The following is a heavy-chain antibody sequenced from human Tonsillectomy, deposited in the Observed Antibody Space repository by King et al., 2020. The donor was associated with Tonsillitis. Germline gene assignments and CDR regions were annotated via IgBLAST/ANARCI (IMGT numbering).Heavy chain of an antibody. Sequence: QLQESGPGLVKPSETLSLTCTVSGGSISSSSYYWGWIRQPPGKGLEWIGSIYYSGSTYYNPSLKSRVTISVDTSKNQFSLKLSSVIAADTAVYYCARHPQGRYYYYGMDVWGQGTTVTVSS. CDR2: IYYSGST. CDR3: ARHPQGRYYYYGMDV. J-gene: IGHJ6*02. CDR1: GGSISSSSYY. V-gene: IGHV4-39*07.